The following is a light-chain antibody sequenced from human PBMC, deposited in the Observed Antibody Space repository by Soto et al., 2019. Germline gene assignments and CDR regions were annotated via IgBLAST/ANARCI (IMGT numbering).Light chain of an antibody. V-gene: IGLV2-23*02. Sequence: QSALTQPASVSGSPGQSITISCTRTSSDVGSYNLVSWYQQHPGKAPKLIIYEVSERPSGVSHRFSGSKSGNTASLTISGLQAEDEADYYCCSYATPRLFGGGTKLTVL. CDR1: SSDVGSYNL. CDR2: EVS. CDR3: CSYATPRL. J-gene: IGLJ2*01.